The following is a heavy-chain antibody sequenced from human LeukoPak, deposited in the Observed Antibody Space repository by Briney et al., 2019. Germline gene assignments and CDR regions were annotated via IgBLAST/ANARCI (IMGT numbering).Heavy chain of an antibody. J-gene: IGHJ4*02. D-gene: IGHD3-10*01. CDR2: ISSSSSYI. Sequence: GGSLRLSCAASGFTVSSNYMSWVRQAPGKGLEWVSSISSSSSYIYYADSVKGRFTISRDNSKNTLYLQMNSLRAEDTAVYYCARDWDYYGSGSYGFFTNWGQGTLVTVSS. CDR1: GFTVSSNY. CDR3: ARDWDYYGSGSYGFFTN. V-gene: IGHV3-21*01.